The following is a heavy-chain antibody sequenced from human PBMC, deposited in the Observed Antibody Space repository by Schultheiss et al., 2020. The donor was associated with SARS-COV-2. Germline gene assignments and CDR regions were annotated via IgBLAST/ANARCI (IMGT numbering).Heavy chain of an antibody. J-gene: IGHJ3*02. V-gene: IGHV1-2*02. D-gene: IGHD3-9*01. Sequence: GESLKISCKASGYTFTGYYMHWVRQAPGQGLEWMGWINPNSGGTNYAQKFQGRVTMTRDTSTSTVYMELSSLRSEDTAVYYCAKDEPMTGDVEYGFDIWGQGTMVTVSS. CDR2: INPNSGGT. CDR1: GYTFTGYY. CDR3: AKDEPMTGDVEYGFDI.